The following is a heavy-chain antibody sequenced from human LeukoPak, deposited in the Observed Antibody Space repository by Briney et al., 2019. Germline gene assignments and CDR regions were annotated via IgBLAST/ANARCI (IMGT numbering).Heavy chain of an antibody. V-gene: IGHV3-23*01. CDR2: ISGSGGST. D-gene: IGHD3-22*01. CDR1: GFTFSSYA. CDR3: AKDYYDSSGYSEGDAFDI. Sequence: GGSLRLSCAASGFTFSSYAMSWVRQAPGKGLEWVSAISGSGGSTYYADSVKGRFTISRDNSKNTLYLQVNSLRAEDTAVYYCAKDYYDSSGYSEGDAFDIWGQGTMVTVSS. J-gene: IGHJ3*02.